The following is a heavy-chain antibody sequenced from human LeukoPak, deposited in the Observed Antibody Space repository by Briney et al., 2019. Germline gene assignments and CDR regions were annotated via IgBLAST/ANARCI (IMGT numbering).Heavy chain of an antibody. J-gene: IGHJ4*02. CDR1: GGSISSYY. D-gene: IGHD6-13*01. CDR3: AKRGSNTWSDFDY. CDR2: IYYSGST. Sequence: SETLSLTCTVSGGSISSYYWSWIQQPPGKGLEWIGYIYYSGSTNYNPSLKSRATISVDTSKNQFSLKLNSVTAADTAVYYCAKRGSNTWSDFDYWGQGTLVTVSS. V-gene: IGHV4-59*08.